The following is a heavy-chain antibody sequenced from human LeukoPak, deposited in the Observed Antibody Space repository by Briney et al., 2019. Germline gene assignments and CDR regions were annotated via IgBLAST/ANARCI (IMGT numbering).Heavy chain of an antibody. CDR1: GFTFKSAW. Sequence: PGGSLRLSCAASGFTFKSAWMTWVRQAPGKGLEWVANIKGDGSAKNYVDSVKGRFTISRDNTKNSLYLQLSSLRAEDTAVYYCARDFAYNTFDYWGQGTLVTVSS. J-gene: IGHJ4*02. CDR3: ARDFAYNTFDY. CDR2: IKGDGSAK. D-gene: IGHD1-14*01. V-gene: IGHV3-7*01.